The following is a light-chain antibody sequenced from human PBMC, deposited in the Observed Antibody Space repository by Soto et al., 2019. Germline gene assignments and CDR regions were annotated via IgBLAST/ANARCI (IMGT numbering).Light chain of an antibody. Sequence: IQITQSPSSLSASVGDRVTVTCRASQSISSYLNWYQQKPGKAPKLLIYAASSLQSGVPSRFSGSVSGTDFTLTISSMQPEDFANYYCQQSYSTPRTFGQGTKVDIK. CDR1: QSISSY. CDR2: AAS. CDR3: QQSYSTPRT. V-gene: IGKV1-39*01. J-gene: IGKJ1*01.